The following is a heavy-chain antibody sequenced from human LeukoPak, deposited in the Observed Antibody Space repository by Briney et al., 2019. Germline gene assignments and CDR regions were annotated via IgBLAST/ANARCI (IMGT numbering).Heavy chain of an antibody. D-gene: IGHD2-2*01. Sequence: GRSLRLSCAASGFTFSSFVMHWVRQAPGKGLEWVAVISHVGSNKYYADSVKGRFTISRDNSKNTLYLQMNSLRAEDTAVYYCAREGVDIVVVPAAVTGFDYWGQGTLVTVSS. CDR1: GFTFSSFV. J-gene: IGHJ4*02. V-gene: IGHV3-30-3*01. CDR2: ISHVGSNK. CDR3: AREGVDIVVVPAAVTGFDY.